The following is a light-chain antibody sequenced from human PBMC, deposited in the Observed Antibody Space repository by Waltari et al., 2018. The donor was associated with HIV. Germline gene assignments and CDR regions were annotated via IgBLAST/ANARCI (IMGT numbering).Light chain of an antibody. Sequence: SDLTQPASVSGFLGQSITLSCTGADSDFGFYNFISWYHQQPGKVPKLLLYEVDTRASGVHGRFSGSKSGNTASLTISGLQVEDEGLYHCASYTADDTVLFGGGTTVTV. V-gene: IGLV2-14*01. CDR2: EVD. J-gene: IGLJ2*01. CDR1: DSDFGFYNF. CDR3: ASYTADDTVL.